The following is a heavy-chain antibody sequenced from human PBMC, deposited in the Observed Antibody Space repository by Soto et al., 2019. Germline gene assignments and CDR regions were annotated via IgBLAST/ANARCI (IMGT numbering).Heavy chain of an antibody. CDR2: IWYDGSNK. CDR3: ARDYSSSWYGLDS. V-gene: IGHV3-33*01. CDR1: GFTFSSHG. D-gene: IGHD6-13*01. Sequence: CAASGFTFSSHGMRWVRQAPGKGLEWVAVIWYDGSNKYYADSVKGRFTISRDNSRNTLYLQMNSLRAEDTAVYYCARDYSSSWYGLDSWGQGTLVTVSS. J-gene: IGHJ4*02.